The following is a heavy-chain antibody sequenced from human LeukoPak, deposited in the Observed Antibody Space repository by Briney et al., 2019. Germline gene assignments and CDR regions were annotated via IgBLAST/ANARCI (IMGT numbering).Heavy chain of an antibody. CDR2: ISNSGGST. Sequence: GGSLRLSCAASGVTLSSYAMSWVRQGPGKGLEWVSAISNSGGSTYYADSVKGRFTISKDNSKNTLYLEMNSLSAEDTAVYYCAKKASSGYYYAFDYWGQGTLVTVSS. V-gene: IGHV3-23*01. CDR1: GVTLSSYA. D-gene: IGHD3-22*01. J-gene: IGHJ4*02. CDR3: AKKASSGYYYAFDY.